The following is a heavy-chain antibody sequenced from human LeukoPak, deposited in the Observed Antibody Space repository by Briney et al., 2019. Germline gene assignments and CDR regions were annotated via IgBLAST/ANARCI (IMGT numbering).Heavy chain of an antibody. CDR2: ISSSSSFK. Sequence: KPGGSLRLSCAASGFTFSSYSMNWVRQAPGKGLEWVSSISSSSSFKYYLDSVKGRFTITRDNAKKSLYLQMNSLRVEDTVFYYGARAPVIVMHDWYFVLWGGGTLVIVSS. J-gene: IGHJ2*01. V-gene: IGHV3-21*01. CDR3: ARAPVIVMHDWYFVL. D-gene: IGHD3-22*01. CDR1: GFTFSSYS.